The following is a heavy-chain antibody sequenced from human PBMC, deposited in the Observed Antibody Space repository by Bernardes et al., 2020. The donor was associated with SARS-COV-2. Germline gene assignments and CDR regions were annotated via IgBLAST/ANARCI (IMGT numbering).Heavy chain of an antibody. V-gene: IGHV1-18*01. CDR2: ISAYNGTT. Sequence: ASVKVSCKASGYTFTSYGISWVRQAPGQGLEWMGWISAYNGTTTYAQKLQGRVTMTTDTSTSTAYMELRSLRSDDTAVYYCARATPKYYYDSTWGQGTLVTVSS. J-gene: IGHJ5*02. D-gene: IGHD3-22*01. CDR3: ARATPKYYYDST. CDR1: GYTFTSYG.